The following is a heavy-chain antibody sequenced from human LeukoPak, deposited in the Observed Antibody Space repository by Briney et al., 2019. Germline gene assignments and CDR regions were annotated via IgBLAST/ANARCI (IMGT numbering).Heavy chain of an antibody. CDR3: ARAPHWYDFTFDP. V-gene: IGHV4-4*02. CDR2: IYHSGST. J-gene: IGHJ5*02. D-gene: IGHD3-3*01. CDR1: GGSISSSNW. Sequence: SETLSLTCAVSGGSISSSNWWSWVRQPPGKGLEWIGEIYHSGSTNYNPSLKSRVTISVDTSKNQFSLKLSSVTAADTAVYYCARAPHWYDFTFDPWGQGTLVTVSS.